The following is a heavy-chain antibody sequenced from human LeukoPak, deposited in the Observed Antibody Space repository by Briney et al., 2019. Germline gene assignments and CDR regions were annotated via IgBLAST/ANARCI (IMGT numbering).Heavy chain of an antibody. CDR2: IKQDGSEK. D-gene: IGHD3-22*01. CDR1: GFSIRTYW. Sequence: QSGGSLRLSCAASGFSIRTYWMSWVRQAPGKGLEWVANIKQDGSEKNSVDSVKGRFTISRDNAKKSLYLQMNSLRAEDTAVYYCARDHHRRLYDSQARDTFDIWGQGTMVTVSS. J-gene: IGHJ3*02. V-gene: IGHV3-7*01. CDR3: ARDHHRRLYDSQARDTFDI.